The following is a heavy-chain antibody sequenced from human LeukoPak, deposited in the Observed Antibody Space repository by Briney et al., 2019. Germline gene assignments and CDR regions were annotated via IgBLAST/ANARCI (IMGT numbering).Heavy chain of an antibody. J-gene: IGHJ4*02. V-gene: IGHV1-69*05. Sequence: GASVKVSCKASGGTFSSYAISWVRQAPGQGLEWMGGIIPIFGTANYAQKFQGRVTITTDESTSTAYMELSSLRSEDTAVYYCARDRATTYIAGRGVWGQGALVTVSS. CDR2: IIPIFGTA. CDR3: ARDRATTYIAGRGV. CDR1: GGTFSSYA. D-gene: IGHD1-26*01.